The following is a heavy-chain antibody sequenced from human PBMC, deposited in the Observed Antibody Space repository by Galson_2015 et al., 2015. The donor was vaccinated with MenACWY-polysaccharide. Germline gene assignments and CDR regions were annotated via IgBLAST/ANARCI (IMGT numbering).Heavy chain of an antibody. CDR2: IYYSGST. CDR1: GGSLTAYY. CDR3: ARSPGGYSSGVQIDS. Sequence: SEPLFLTCRVSGGSLTAYYWAWIRQPPGEGLEWIGCIYYSGSTKYSPSLNSRVTISVDTSNNQFSLKLSSVTAADTAVYYCARSPGGYSSGVQIDSWGQGSLVTVSS. D-gene: IGHD5-18*01. V-gene: IGHV4-59*01. J-gene: IGHJ4*02.